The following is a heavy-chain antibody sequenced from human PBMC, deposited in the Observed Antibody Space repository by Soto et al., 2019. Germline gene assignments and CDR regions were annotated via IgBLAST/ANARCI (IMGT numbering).Heavy chain of an antibody. V-gene: IGHV3-23*01. CDR1: GFTFSSYA. CDR3: ARFLGELSLLRAFDI. J-gene: IGHJ3*02. Sequence: GGSLRLSCAASGFTFSSYAMSWVRQSPGKGLEWASGISGSGGGTYYADSVKGRFTISRDNSKNTLYLQMNSLRAEDTAVYYCARFLGELSLLRAFDIWGQGTMVTVSS. CDR2: ISGSGGGT. D-gene: IGHD3-16*02.